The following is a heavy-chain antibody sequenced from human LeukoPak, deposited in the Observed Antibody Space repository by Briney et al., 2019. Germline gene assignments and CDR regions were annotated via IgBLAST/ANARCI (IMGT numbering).Heavy chain of an antibody. CDR2: ISAYSGNT. J-gene: IGHJ4*02. CDR1: GGTFSSYA. Sequence: ASVKVSCKASGGTFSSYAISWVRQAPGQGLEWMGWISAYSGNTNYAQKFQGRVTLTTDTSTRTAYMELRSLSSDDTALYYCARTESYGNYKDYWGQGTLVTVSS. D-gene: IGHD4-17*01. CDR3: ARTESYGNYKDY. V-gene: IGHV1-18*01.